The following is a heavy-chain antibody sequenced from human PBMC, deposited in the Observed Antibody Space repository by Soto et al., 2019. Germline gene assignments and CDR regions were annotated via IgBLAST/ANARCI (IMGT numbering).Heavy chain of an antibody. CDR3: AREQQPSGDFGY. CDR2: ISSSSSYI. Sequence: GGSLRLSCAASGFTFSSYSMNWVRQAPGKGLEWVSSISSSSSYIYYADSVKGRFTISRDNAKNSLYLQMNSLRAEDTAVYYWAREQQPSGDFGYWGQGTLVTVSS. V-gene: IGHV3-21*01. D-gene: IGHD6-13*01. J-gene: IGHJ4*02. CDR1: GFTFSSYS.